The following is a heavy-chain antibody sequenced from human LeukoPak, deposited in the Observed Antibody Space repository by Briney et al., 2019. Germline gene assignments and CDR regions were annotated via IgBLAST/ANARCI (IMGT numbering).Heavy chain of an antibody. V-gene: IGHV3-48*01. CDR3: ATGFWGYCSRNSCPLDN. CDR2: IISTGSTT. D-gene: IGHD2-2*01. CDR1: GFTFSSYS. Sequence: GGSLRLSCAASGFTFSSYSMNWVRPAPGKGLEWISYIISTGSTTYHADSVKGRFTISRDNANNAVSLQMSSLRAEDSAVYYCATGFWGYCSRNSCPLDNWGQGTLVTVAS. J-gene: IGHJ4*02.